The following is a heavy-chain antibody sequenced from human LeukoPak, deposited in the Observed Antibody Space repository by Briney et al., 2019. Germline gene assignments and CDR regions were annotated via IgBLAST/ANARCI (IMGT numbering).Heavy chain of an antibody. Sequence: SETLSLTCTVSGGSISSHYWNWIRQPPGKGLEWIGYIYYSGSTNYNPSLKSRVTISLDTSKSQFSLKLSSVTAADTAVYYCAREERSCSGGSCYSYGMDVWGQGTTVTVSS. J-gene: IGHJ6*02. CDR1: GGSISSHY. V-gene: IGHV4-59*11. D-gene: IGHD2-15*01. CDR3: AREERSCSGGSCYSYGMDV. CDR2: IYYSGST.